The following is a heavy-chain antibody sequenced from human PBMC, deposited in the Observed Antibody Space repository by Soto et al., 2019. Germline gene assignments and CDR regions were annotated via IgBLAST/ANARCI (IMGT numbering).Heavy chain of an antibody. V-gene: IGHV5-51*01. CDR1: GYSFTSYW. J-gene: IGHJ3*02. D-gene: IGHD6-19*01. CDR3: AIKYSSGWHYVPDAFDI. CDR2: IYPGDSDT. Sequence: PGESLKISCKGSGYSFTSYWIGWVRQMPGKGLEWMGIIYPGDSDTRYSPSFQGQVTISADKSISTAYLQWSSLKASDTAMYYCAIKYSSGWHYVPDAFDIWGQGTMVTVSS.